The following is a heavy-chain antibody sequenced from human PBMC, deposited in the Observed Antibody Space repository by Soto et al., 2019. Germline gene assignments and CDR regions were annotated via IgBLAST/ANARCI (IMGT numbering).Heavy chain of an antibody. V-gene: IGHV4-4*02. D-gene: IGHD6-13*01. Sequence: TSETLSLTCAVSGAPISTSNWWTWIRQPPGKGLEWIGEIYHTGSTHYNPALKSRLTISVDTSKNQFSLTLTSVTAADTAMYYCARHHVRGRTIAGAAEFWGQGTLVTVSS. CDR3: ARHHVRGRTIAGAAEF. J-gene: IGHJ4*02. CDR1: GAPISTSNW. CDR2: IYHTGST.